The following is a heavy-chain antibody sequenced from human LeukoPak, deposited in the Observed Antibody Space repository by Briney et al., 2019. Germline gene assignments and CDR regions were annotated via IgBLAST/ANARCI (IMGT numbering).Heavy chain of an antibody. CDR2: INPNSGGT. D-gene: IGHD3-22*01. Sequence: GASVKVSCKASGYTFTGYYMHWVRQAPGQGLEWMGWINPNSGGTNYAQKFQGRVTMTRDTSISTAYMELSRLTSDDTAVYYCARGGPYYDSSRANDLNYWGQGTLVTVSS. CDR1: GYTFTGYY. V-gene: IGHV1-2*02. J-gene: IGHJ4*02. CDR3: ARGGPYYDSSRANDLNY.